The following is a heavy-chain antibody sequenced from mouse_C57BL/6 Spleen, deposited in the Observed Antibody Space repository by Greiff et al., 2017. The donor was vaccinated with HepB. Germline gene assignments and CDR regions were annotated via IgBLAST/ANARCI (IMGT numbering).Heavy chain of an antibody. V-gene: IGHV5-17*01. Sequence: VQLKESGGGLVKPGGSLKLSCAASGFTFSDYGMHWVRQAPEKGLEWVAYISSGSSTIYYADTVKGRFTISRDNAKNTLFLQMTSLRSEDTAMYYCARLYYGNYGGWGQGTLVTVSA. D-gene: IGHD2-1*01. CDR3: ARLYYGNYGG. CDR1: GFTFSDYG. J-gene: IGHJ3*01. CDR2: ISSGSSTI.